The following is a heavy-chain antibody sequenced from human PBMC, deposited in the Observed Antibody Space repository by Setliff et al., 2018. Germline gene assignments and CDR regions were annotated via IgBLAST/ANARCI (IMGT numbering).Heavy chain of an antibody. CDR3: AGGRRYDYGWDFDY. D-gene: IGHD4-17*01. CDR1: GYSISSGHY. Sequence: SETLSLTCTVSGYSISSGHYWGWIRQPPGKGLEWIGSISHSGSTYYNPSLRSRVTISLDTSKNQFSPKLTSVTAADTAVYYCAGGRRYDYGWDFDYWGQGTLVTAPQ. J-gene: IGHJ4*02. V-gene: IGHV4-38-2*02. CDR2: ISHSGST.